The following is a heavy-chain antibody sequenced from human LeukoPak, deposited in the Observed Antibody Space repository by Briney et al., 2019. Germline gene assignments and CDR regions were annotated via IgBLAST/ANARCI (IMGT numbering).Heavy chain of an antibody. V-gene: IGHV4-59*11. CDR3: ARESYGDYYFDY. Sequence: SETPSLTCTVSGGSISSHYWSWIRQPPGKGLEWIGYIYYSGSTNYNPSLKRRVTISVDTSKNQFSLKLSSVTAADTAVYYCARESYGDYYFDYWGQGTLVTVSS. CDR1: GGSISSHY. CDR2: IYYSGST. J-gene: IGHJ4*02. D-gene: IGHD4-17*01.